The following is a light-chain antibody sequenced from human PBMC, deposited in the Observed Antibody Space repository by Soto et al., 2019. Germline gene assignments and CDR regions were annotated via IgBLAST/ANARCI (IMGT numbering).Light chain of an antibody. J-gene: IGLJ3*02. CDR3: QVWHSNSDQWV. Sequence: SYELTQPPSVSVAPGKTAIITCGGDNIGSKNVHWYQQKPGQAPVMVIFYNSVRPSGIPERFSGSNPGDTATLTISRVEAGDEADYYCQVWHSNSDQWVFGGGTKLTVL. CDR1: NIGSKN. V-gene: IGLV3-21*04. CDR2: YNS.